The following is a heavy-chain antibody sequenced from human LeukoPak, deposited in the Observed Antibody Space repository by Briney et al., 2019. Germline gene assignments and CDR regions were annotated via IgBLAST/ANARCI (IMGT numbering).Heavy chain of an antibody. CDR3: ARLWRKDWYFDL. D-gene: IGHD3-3*01. CDR1: DGSISSGSYF. Sequence: SETLSLTCTVADGSISSGSYFWGWIRQPPEKGLLWIGSVYYSGSTYYNPSLKSRVTVSVDTSKNQFSLRLSSVTAADTAVYYCARLWRKDWYFDLWGRGTLVTVSS. J-gene: IGHJ2*01. V-gene: IGHV4-39*01. CDR2: VYYSGST.